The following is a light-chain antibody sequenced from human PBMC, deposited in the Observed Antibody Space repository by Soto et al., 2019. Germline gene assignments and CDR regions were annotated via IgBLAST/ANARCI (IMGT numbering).Light chain of an antibody. J-gene: IGLJ3*02. CDR3: TSFTTSSIWV. CDR2: EVS. Sequence: SALTQPASVSGSPGQSITISCTGTSSDIGVYNYVSWYQQHPGKAPKLMICEVSNRPSGVSSRFSGSKSGNTASLTISGLRAEDEADYYCTSFTTSSIWVFGGGTKLTVL. CDR1: SSDIGVYNY. V-gene: IGLV2-14*01.